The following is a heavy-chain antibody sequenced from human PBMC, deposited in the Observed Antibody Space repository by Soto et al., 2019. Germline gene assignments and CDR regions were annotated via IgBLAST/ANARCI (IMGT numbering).Heavy chain of an antibody. D-gene: IGHD1-26*01. J-gene: IGHJ5*02. CDR2: HYSGGST. Sequence: GGSLRLSCAISGFSVSSNYLSWVRQAPGKGLEWVSVHYSGGSTYYADSVQGRFTISRDKSNNTLYLQMRRVRAEDTAVYFCARHRHPRGTVGATSPLDPWGQGTQVTSPQ. CDR3: ARHRHPRGTVGATSPLDP. CDR1: GFSVSSNY. V-gene: IGHV3-53*01.